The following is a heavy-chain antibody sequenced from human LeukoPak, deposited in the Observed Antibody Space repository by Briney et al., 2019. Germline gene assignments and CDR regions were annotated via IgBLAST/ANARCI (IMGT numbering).Heavy chain of an antibody. CDR3: ARVRYCSSTSCYDYYYYGMDV. Sequence: ASVKVSCKTSGYTFSDYYMYWLRQAPGQGLEFMGWVNPNRGDTNYAQKLQGRVTMTRDTSTNTVYMELSRLTSDDTAVYYCARVRYCSSTSCYDYYYYGMDVWGQGTTVTVSS. V-gene: IGHV1-2*02. D-gene: IGHD2-2*01. J-gene: IGHJ6*02. CDR2: VNPNRGDT. CDR1: GYTFSDYY.